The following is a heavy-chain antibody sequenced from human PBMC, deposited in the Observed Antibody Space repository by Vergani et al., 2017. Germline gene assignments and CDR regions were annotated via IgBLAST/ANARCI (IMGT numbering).Heavy chain of an antibody. CDR2: IVWSNDAV. J-gene: IGHJ6*03. Sequence: EVQLVESGGGFVQPGRSLRLSCAASGFNFEAYTMHWVRQVPGKGPEWVSGIVWSNDAVLYAASVKGRFTISRDNANNSLYLQMDSLRPEDTALYYCAKDARLYSSIYYHYMDVWGKGTTVTSP. D-gene: IGHD6-13*01. CDR3: AKDARLYSSIYYHYMDV. CDR1: GFNFEAYT. V-gene: IGHV3-9*01.